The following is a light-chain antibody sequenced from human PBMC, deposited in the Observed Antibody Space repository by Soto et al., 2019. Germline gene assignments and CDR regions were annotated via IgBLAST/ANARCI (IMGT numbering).Light chain of an antibody. J-gene: IGKJ2*01. CDR1: QSISSW. V-gene: IGKV1-5*03. CDR3: QQYNSFYT. CDR2: KAS. Sequence: DIQMTQSPSTLSASVGDRVTITCRASQSISSWLAWYQQKPGKAPKLLIYKASSLESGVPSRFSGSGSGTEFTLTISSLQPDDVATNYCQQYNSFYTFGQGTKLEIK.